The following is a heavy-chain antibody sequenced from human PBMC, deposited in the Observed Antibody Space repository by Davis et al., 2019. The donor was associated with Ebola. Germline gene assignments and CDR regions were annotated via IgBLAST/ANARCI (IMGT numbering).Heavy chain of an antibody. CDR3: AKEALPGSPADYYDSSGYYVDY. D-gene: IGHD3-22*01. V-gene: IGHV3-11*01. J-gene: IGHJ4*02. CDR1: GFTFSDYY. Sequence: GESLKISCAASGFTFSDYYMSWIRQAPGKGLEWVSYISSSGSTIYYADSVKGRFTISRDNAKNSLYLQMNSLRDEDTAVYYCAKEALPGSPADYYDSSGYYVDYWGQGTLVTVSS. CDR2: ISSSGSTI.